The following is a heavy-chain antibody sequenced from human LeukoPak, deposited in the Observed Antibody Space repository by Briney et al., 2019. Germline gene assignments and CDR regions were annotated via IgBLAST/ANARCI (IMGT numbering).Heavy chain of an antibody. V-gene: IGHV1-69*13. J-gene: IGHJ6*02. CDR2: IIPIFGTA. Sequence: GASVKVSCKASGGTFISYAISWVRQAPGQGLEWMGGIIPIFGTANYAQKFQGRVTITADESTSTAYMELSSLRSEDTAVYYCASPLSLSSSSEVSGMDVWGQGTTVTVSS. D-gene: IGHD6-6*01. CDR1: GGTFISYA. CDR3: ASPLSLSSSSEVSGMDV.